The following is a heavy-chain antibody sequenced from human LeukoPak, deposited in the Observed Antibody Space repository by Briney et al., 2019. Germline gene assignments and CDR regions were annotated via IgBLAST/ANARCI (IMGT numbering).Heavy chain of an antibody. D-gene: IGHD3-22*01. CDR1: GSTFSSYW. V-gene: IGHV3-7*03. Sequence: LTGGSLRLSCAASGSTFSSYWMSWVRQAPGKGLEWVANIKQDGTEKYYVDSVKDRFTISRDNSRNTLYLQLNSLRAEDTAVYYCAKSPYYDASGYNREYYFDCWGQGTLVTVSS. CDR3: AKSPYYDASGYNREYYFDC. CDR2: IKQDGTEK. J-gene: IGHJ4*02.